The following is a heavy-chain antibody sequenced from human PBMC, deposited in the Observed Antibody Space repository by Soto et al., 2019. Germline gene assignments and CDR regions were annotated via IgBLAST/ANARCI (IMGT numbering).Heavy chain of an antibody. CDR3: ARGGETSIFGVVGGWFDP. CDR1: GYTFTSYD. J-gene: IGHJ5*02. D-gene: IGHD3-3*01. CDR2: MNPNSGNT. Sequence: ASVKVSCKASGYTFTSYDINWVRQATGQGLEWMGWMNPNSGNTGYAQKFQGRVTMTRNTSISTAYMELSSLRSEDTAVYYCARGGETSIFGVVGGWFDPWGQGXLVTVYS. V-gene: IGHV1-8*01.